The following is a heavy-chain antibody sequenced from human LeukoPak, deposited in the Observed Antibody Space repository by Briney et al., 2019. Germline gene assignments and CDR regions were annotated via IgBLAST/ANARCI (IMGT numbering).Heavy chain of an antibody. D-gene: IGHD6-19*01. CDR1: GGSISSGSYY. CDR2: IYTSGST. Sequence: SQTLSLTCTVSGGSISSGSYYWSWIRQPAGKGLEWIGRIYTSGSTNYNPSLKSRVTLSVDTSKNQFSLKLSSVTAADTAVYYCASSCYSSGCPQGYWGQGTLVTVSS. J-gene: IGHJ4*02. CDR3: ASSCYSSGCPQGY. V-gene: IGHV4-61*02.